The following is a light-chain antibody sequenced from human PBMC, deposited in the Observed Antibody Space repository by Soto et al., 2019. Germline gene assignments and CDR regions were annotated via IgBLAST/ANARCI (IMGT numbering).Light chain of an antibody. Sequence: EIVLTQSPGTLSLSPGERATLSCRASQSVSSSYLAWYQQKPGQAPRLLIYGASLRATGIPDRFSGSGSATGFTLTISRLEPEDFAVYYCQPYGSSPRTFGQGPKVEI. CDR2: GAS. V-gene: IGKV3-20*01. CDR3: QPYGSSPRT. J-gene: IGKJ1*01. CDR1: QSVSSSY.